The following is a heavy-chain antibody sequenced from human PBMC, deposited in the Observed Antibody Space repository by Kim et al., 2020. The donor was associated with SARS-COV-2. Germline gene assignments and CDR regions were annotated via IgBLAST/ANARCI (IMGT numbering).Heavy chain of an antibody. Sequence: ADTVGGRFTVSRDNSKNTLYVQMNSVRGEDTAVYYCAQDVISMIRGRLDVWGKGTTVTVSS. J-gene: IGHJ6*03. D-gene: IGHD3-10*01. V-gene: IGHV3-23*01. CDR3: AQDVISMIRGRLDV.